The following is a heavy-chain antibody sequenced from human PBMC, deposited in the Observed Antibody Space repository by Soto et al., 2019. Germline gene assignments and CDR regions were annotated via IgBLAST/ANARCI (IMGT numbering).Heavy chain of an antibody. V-gene: IGHV3-23*01. CDR1: GFPFSSRA. D-gene: IGHD2-15*01. Sequence: EVQLLESGGGLVQPGGSLRLSCAASGFPFSSRAMSWVRQAPGKGLEWGSAISGSVSITYYADSVQGRFTLSRDTSKNTLYLQMNSLRADDTAVYYCAEWARYCSGADCRAWGQGTLVTVSS. CDR2: ISGSVSIT. J-gene: IGHJ5*02. CDR3: AEWARYCSGADCRA.